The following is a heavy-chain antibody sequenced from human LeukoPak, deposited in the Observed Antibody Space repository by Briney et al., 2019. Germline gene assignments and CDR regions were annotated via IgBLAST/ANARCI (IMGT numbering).Heavy chain of an antibody. D-gene: IGHD6-19*01. CDR2: IIPIFGTA. CDR3: ARSKDSGWFGEYYFDY. J-gene: IGHJ4*02. Sequence: SVKVSCKASGGTFSSYAISWVRQAPGQGLEWMGGIIPIFGTANYAQKFQGGVTITADESTSTAYMELSSLRSEDTAVYYCARSKDSGWFGEYYFDYWGQGTLVTVSS. V-gene: IGHV1-69*13. CDR1: GGTFSSYA.